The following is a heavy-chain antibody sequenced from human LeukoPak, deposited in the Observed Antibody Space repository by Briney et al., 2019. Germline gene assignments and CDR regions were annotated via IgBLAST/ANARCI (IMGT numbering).Heavy chain of an antibody. J-gene: IGHJ4*02. CDR1: GFTFSSYA. Sequence: GRSLRLSCAASGFTFSSYAMHWVRQAPGKGLEWVAVISYDGSNKYYADSVKGRFTISRDNSKNTLYLQMNSLRAEDTAVYYCARSSEEWELYVHWGQGTLVTVSS. CDR2: ISYDGSNK. CDR3: ARSSEEWELYVH. V-gene: IGHV3-30*01. D-gene: IGHD1-26*01.